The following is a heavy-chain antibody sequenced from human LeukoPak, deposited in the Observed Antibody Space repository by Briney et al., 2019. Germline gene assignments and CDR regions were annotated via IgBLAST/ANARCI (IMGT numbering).Heavy chain of an antibody. CDR3: AREGRDFWSGSRGWFDP. CDR1: GASISSDDYY. CDR2: THYSGSS. J-gene: IGHJ5*02. D-gene: IGHD3-3*01. V-gene: IGHV4-30-4*01. Sequence: PSQTLSLTCTVSGASISSDDYYWSWIRQPPGKGLQWIAYTHYSGSSFYNPSLKSRITISVDTSKNQFSLRLSSVTAADTAVYYYAREGRDFWSGSRGWFDPWGQGTLVTVSS.